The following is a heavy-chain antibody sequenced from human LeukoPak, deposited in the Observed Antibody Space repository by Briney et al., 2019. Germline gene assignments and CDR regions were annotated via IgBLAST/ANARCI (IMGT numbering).Heavy chain of an antibody. CDR3: ARDERPLLWFGELFD. CDR2: IYSGGST. D-gene: IGHD3-10*01. J-gene: IGHJ4*02. V-gene: IGHV3-66*02. CDR1: GFTFSSYS. Sequence: GGSLRLSCAASGFTFSSYSMNWVRQAPGKGLEWVSVIYSGGSTYYADSVKGRFTISRDNSKNTLYLQMNSLRAEDTAVYYCARDERPLLWFGELFDWGQGTLVTVSS.